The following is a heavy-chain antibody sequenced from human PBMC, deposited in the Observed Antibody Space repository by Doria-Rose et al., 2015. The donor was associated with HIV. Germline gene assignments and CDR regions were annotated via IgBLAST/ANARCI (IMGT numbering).Heavy chain of an antibody. CDR3: ARIKSSRWYHKYYFDF. CDR1: GVSLSSPGMG. D-gene: IGHD6-13*01. V-gene: IGHV2-26*01. Sequence: SGPVLVKPTETLTLTCTVSGVSLSSPGMGVSWIRQPPGKAPEWLANIFSDDERSYKTSLKSRLTISRGTSKSQVVLTVTDMDPVDTATYYCARIKSSRWYHKYYFDFWGQGTLVIVSA. CDR2: IFSDDER. J-gene: IGHJ4*02.